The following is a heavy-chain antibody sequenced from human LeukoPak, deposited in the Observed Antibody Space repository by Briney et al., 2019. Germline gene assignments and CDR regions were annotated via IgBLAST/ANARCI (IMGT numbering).Heavy chain of an antibody. J-gene: IGHJ4*02. Sequence: SETLSLTCTVSGGSINNYYWSWIRQPPGKGLEWIGYIYYSGSTNYNPSLKSRVTISVDTSKNQFSLKLSSVTAADTAVYYCARGLGQLAYDYWGQGTLVTVSS. CDR1: GGSINNYY. CDR2: IYYSGST. D-gene: IGHD6-13*01. V-gene: IGHV4-59*01. CDR3: ARGLGQLAYDY.